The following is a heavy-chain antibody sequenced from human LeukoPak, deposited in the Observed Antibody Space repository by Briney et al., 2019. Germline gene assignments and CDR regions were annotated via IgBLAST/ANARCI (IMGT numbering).Heavy chain of an antibody. J-gene: IGHJ4*02. V-gene: IGHV3-7*01. CDR2: IKQDGREI. D-gene: IGHD6-13*01. CDR1: EFTFSSYW. Sequence: GGSLRLSCVASEFTFSSYWMSWVRQAPGRGLEWVANIKQDGREIYYVDFVKGRFTISRDNAKKSLYLQMNSLRAEDTAVYYCARSYSRFDYWGQGTLVTVSS. CDR3: ARSYSRFDY.